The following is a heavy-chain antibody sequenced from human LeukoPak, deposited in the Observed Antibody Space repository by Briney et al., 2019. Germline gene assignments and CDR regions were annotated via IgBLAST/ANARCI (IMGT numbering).Heavy chain of an antibody. CDR1: GGSVSSYY. J-gene: IGHJ4*02. D-gene: IGHD2-2*01. Sequence: SETLSLTCTVSGGSVSSYYWSWIRQPPGKGLEWIGSINNIGAIYYNPSLKSRVTMFVDTSNNQLSLKLNSLTAADTAVYYCARLSSPIVIVPTAVLDYWGQGTLVTVSS. CDR3: ARLSSPIVIVPTAVLDY. V-gene: IGHV4-59*04. CDR2: INNIGAI.